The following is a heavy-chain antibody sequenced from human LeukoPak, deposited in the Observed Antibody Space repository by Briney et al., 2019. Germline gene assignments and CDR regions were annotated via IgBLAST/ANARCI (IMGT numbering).Heavy chain of an antibody. D-gene: IGHD3-9*01. CDR2: IRSSSSYI. Sequence: GGSLRLSCAASGFTFSSYSMNWVRQAPGKGLEWVSSIRSSSSYIYYADSVKGRFTISRDNAKNSLYLQMNSLRAEDTAVYYCARVSYDILTGYSYIDYWGQGALVTVSS. J-gene: IGHJ4*02. CDR3: ARVSYDILTGYSYIDY. CDR1: GFTFSSYS. V-gene: IGHV3-21*01.